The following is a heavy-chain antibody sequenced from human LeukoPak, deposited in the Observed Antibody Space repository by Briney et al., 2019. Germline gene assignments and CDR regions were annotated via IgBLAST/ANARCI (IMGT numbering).Heavy chain of an antibody. CDR1: GGSISSGSYY. CDR2: IYTSGST. D-gene: IGHD3-9*01. J-gene: IGHJ4*02. Sequence: SETLSLTCSVSGGSISSGSYYWSWIRQPAGKGLEWIGRIYTSGSTNYNPSLKSRVTISVDTSKNQFSLKLSSVTAADTAVYYCARAPYDILTGQGNYYFDYWGQGTLVTVSS. V-gene: IGHV4-61*02. CDR3: ARAPYDILTGQGNYYFDY.